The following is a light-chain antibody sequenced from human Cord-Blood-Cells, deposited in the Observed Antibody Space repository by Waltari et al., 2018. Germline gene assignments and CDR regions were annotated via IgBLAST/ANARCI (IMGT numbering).Light chain of an antibody. CDR1: SSDVGGYNY. CDR3: SSYTSSSVV. CDR2: DAS. J-gene: IGLJ2*01. V-gene: IGLV2-14*01. Sequence: QSALTQPASVSGSPGQSITISCTGTSSDVGGYNYVSWYQQHPGKAPKLMIYDASKRPSGVSKRFSGSTSGNTASLTISGLQAEDEADYYCSSYTSSSVVFGGGTKLTVL.